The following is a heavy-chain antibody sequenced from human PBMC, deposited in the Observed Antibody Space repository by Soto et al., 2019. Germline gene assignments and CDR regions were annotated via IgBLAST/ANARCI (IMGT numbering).Heavy chain of an antibody. J-gene: IGHJ6*03. CDR1: GFTFSTYT. CDR3: ARVPLTTVTPPYYYSYMDV. D-gene: IGHD4-17*01. CDR2: ITRSSSYI. V-gene: IGHV3-21*01. Sequence: EVQLVESGGGLVKPGGSLRLSCAASGFTFSTYTMNWVRQAPGKGLEGVSSITRSSSYINYADSVKGRFTISRDNAKISLYLQMNSLRDEDTAVYYCARVPLTTVTPPYYYSYMDVWGKGTTVTVSS.